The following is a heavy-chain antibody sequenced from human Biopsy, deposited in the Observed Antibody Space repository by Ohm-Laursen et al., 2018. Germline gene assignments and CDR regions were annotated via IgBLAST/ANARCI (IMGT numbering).Heavy chain of an antibody. CDR3: GNEVYGRDY. CDR2: INQSGET. CDR1: GFAFSSYG. Sequence: LSCAASGFAFSSYGMHWIRQPPGKGLEWIGQINQSGETKYNPSLQSRVTISAEVSKNQFSLKLRSLTAADTAIYYCGNEVYGRDYWGQGARVTVSS. V-gene: IGHV4-34*01. D-gene: IGHD4-17*01. J-gene: IGHJ4*02.